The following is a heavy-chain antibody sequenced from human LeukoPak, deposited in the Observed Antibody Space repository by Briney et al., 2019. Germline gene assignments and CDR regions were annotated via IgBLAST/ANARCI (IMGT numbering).Heavy chain of an antibody. V-gene: IGHV5-10-1*01. J-gene: IGHJ6*04. D-gene: IGHD3-10*01. CDR2: IDPSDSFT. CDR1: GYSFANYW. Sequence: GESLRISCNGSGYSFANYWINWVRQMPGKGLEWMGRIDPSDSFTKYSPSFEGHVTITADKSISTAYLQWSSLKSSDTAMYYCARVSLVRGVNYYYGMDVWGKGTMVTVSS. CDR3: ARVSLVRGVNYYYGMDV.